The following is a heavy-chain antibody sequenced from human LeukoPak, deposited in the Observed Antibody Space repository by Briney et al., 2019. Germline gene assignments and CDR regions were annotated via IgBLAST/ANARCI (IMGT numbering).Heavy chain of an antibody. V-gene: IGHV5-51*01. CDR3: ARLTGLTAADSSSFSYWYFDL. D-gene: IGHD6-13*01. J-gene: IGHJ2*01. CDR2: IYPGDSDT. CDR1: GYSFTSYW. Sequence: GEPLKISCKGSGYSFTSYWIGWVRQMPGKGLEWMGIIYPGDSDTRYSPSFQGQVTISADKSISTAYLQWSSLKASDTAMYYCARLTGLTAADSSSFSYWYFDLWGRGALVTVSS.